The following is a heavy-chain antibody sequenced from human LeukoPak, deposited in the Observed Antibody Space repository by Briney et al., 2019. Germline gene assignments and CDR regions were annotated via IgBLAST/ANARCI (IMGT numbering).Heavy chain of an antibody. CDR3: ARVVGSSGRYYYYYYMDV. Sequence: GGSLRLSCAASGFTFSSYGMHWVRQAPGKGLEWVAVIWYDGSNKYYADSVKGRFTISRDNSKNTLYLQMNSLRAEDTAVYYCARVVGSSGRYYYYYYMDVWGKGTTVTVSS. V-gene: IGHV3-33*01. D-gene: IGHD3-10*01. J-gene: IGHJ6*03. CDR1: GFTFSSYG. CDR2: IWYDGSNK.